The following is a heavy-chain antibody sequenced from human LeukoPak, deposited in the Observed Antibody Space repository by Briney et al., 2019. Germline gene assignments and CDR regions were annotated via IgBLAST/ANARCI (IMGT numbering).Heavy chain of an antibody. Sequence: PSATLSLTCSFSGDSISTYYWSWIRQSPGKGLEWVVHIYSSGNTDYNSSLKSRVTISVDTSKSQFSLRLSSVTATDTAVYYCARLRWQLVGPYFDYWGQGILVTVSS. D-gene: IGHD1-26*01. J-gene: IGHJ4*02. CDR3: ARLRWQLVGPYFDY. V-gene: IGHV4-59*01. CDR2: IYSSGNT. CDR1: GDSISTYY.